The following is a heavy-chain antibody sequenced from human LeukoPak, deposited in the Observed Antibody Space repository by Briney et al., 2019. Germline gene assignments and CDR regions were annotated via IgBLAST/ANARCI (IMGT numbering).Heavy chain of an antibody. CDR3: ARGGYNWNDGGVDAFDI. J-gene: IGHJ3*02. D-gene: IGHD1-1*01. CDR1: GGTFSSYA. CDR2: IITIFGTA. Sequence: SVKVSCKASGGTFSSYAISWVRQAPGQGLEWMGGIITIFGTAKYAQKFQGRVTITADESTSTAYMELSSLRSEDTAVYYCARGGYNWNDGGVDAFDIWGQGTMVTVSS. V-gene: IGHV1-69*13.